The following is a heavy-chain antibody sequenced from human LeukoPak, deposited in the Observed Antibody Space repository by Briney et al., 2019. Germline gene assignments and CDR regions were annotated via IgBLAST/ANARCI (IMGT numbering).Heavy chain of an antibody. D-gene: IGHD6-13*01. CDR2: IYSGGNT. CDR1: GFTVSSNY. Sequence: GGSLRLSCAASGFTVSSNYMSWVRQAPGKGLEWVSVIYSGGNTYYADSVKGRFTISRGNAKNSLYLQMNSLRAEDTAVYYCARVEGSAAGPGDAFDIWGQGTMVTVSS. J-gene: IGHJ3*02. CDR3: ARVEGSAAGPGDAFDI. V-gene: IGHV3-53*01.